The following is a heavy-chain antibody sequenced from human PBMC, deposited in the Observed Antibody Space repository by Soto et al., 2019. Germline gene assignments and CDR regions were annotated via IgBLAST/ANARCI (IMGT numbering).Heavy chain of an antibody. J-gene: IGHJ5*02. CDR3: ARYYYDSSGYNNWFDP. V-gene: IGHV1-8*01. CDR2: MNPNSGNT. CDR1: GYTFTSYD. Sequence: QVQLVQSGAEVKKPGASEKVSCKASGYTFTSYDINWVRQATGQGLEWMGWMNPNSGNTGYAQKFQGRVTMTRNTSISTAYMELSSLRSEDTAVYYCARYYYDSSGYNNWFDPWGQGTLVTVSS. D-gene: IGHD3-22*01.